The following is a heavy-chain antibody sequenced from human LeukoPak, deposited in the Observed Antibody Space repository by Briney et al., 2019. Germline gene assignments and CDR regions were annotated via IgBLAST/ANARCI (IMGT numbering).Heavy chain of an antibody. CDR2: MNPNSGNT. V-gene: IGHV1-8*01. CDR1: GYTFTSYD. Sequence: GASVKVSCKASGYTFTSYDINWVRQATGQGLEWMGWMNPNSGNTGYAQKFQGRVTMTRNTSIGTAYMELSSLRSEDTAVYYCARAYFGSGTYYSEDAFDIWGQGTLVTVSS. CDR3: ARAYFGSGTYYSEDAFDI. D-gene: IGHD3-10*01. J-gene: IGHJ3*02.